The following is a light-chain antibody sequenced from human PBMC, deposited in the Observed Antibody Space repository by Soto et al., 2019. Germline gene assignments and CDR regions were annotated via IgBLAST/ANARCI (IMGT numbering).Light chain of an antibody. J-gene: IGKJ4*01. V-gene: IGKV3-20*01. CDR2: DAS. CDR3: QQFSSYPLT. Sequence: EIFFTAFPPPLSLAPGERAPLSCRASQTVSNNYLAWYQQKPGQAPRLLIYDASSRATGIPDRFSGGGSGTDFTLTISRLEPEDFAVYYCQQFSSYPLTFGGGTKVDIK. CDR1: QTVSNNY.